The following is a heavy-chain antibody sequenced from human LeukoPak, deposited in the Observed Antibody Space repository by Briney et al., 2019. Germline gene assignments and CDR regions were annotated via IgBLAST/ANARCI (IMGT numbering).Heavy chain of an antibody. CDR1: GFAFSNHA. J-gene: IGHJ6*02. CDR3: AKTRAYSYGSVHYGMDV. CDR2: IRGSGGDT. Sequence: PGGSLRLSCAASGFAFSNHAMSWVRQAPGKGLEWVSGIRGSGGDTYHADSVKGRFTISRDNSKNTLYLQMKSLRAEDTAVYYCAKTRAYSYGSVHYGMDVWGQGTTVTVSS. D-gene: IGHD5-18*01. V-gene: IGHV3-23*01.